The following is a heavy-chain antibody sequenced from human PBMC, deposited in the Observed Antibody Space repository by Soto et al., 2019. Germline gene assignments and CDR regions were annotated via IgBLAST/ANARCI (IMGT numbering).Heavy chain of an antibody. J-gene: IGHJ4*02. V-gene: IGHV3-23*01. CDR3: AKRRRVGQWALRCPYFDY. Sequence: GGSLRLSCAASGFTFSSYAMSWVRQAPGKGLEWVSAISGSGGSTYYADSVKGRFTISRDNSKNTLYLQMNSLRAEDTAVYYCAKRRRVGQWALRCPYFDYWGQGTLVTVSS. D-gene: IGHD1-26*01. CDR2: ISGSGGST. CDR1: GFTFSSYA.